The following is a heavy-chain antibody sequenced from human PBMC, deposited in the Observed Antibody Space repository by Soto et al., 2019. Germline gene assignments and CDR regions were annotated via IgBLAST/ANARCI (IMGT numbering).Heavy chain of an antibody. CDR3: AKGKEHTLFGVDTLFDY. V-gene: IGHV3-23*01. CDR2: VSGNGGTT. D-gene: IGHD3-3*01. Sequence: EVQLLESGGGLVQPGGSLRLSCAASGFPFGSHAMSWVRQAPGKGLEWVSLVSGNGGTTNYADSVKGRFTISRDNSQKTLYLQMNSLRAEDTAIYYCAKGKEHTLFGVDTLFDYWGQGTLVTVSS. CDR1: GFPFGSHA. J-gene: IGHJ4*02.